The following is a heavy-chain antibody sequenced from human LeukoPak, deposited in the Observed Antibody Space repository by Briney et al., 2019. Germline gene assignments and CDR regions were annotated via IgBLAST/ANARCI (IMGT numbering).Heavy chain of an antibody. CDR3: ARDRASGFVVVTASYAFDI. Sequence: GGSLRLSCAASGFTFSSYSMNWVRQAPGKGLEWVSSISSSSSYIYYADSVKGRFTISRDNAKNSLHLQMNSLRAEDTAVYYCARDRASGFVVVTASYAFDIWGQGTMVTVSS. D-gene: IGHD2-21*02. V-gene: IGHV3-21*01. CDR1: GFTFSSYS. J-gene: IGHJ3*02. CDR2: ISSSSSYI.